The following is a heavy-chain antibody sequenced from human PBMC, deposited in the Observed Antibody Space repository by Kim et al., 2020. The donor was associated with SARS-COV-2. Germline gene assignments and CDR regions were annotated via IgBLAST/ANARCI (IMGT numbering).Heavy chain of an antibody. CDR3: ARLGGSYIRDVDY. V-gene: IGHV3-64*01. J-gene: IGHJ4*02. CDR2: ISSNGGSA. CDR1: GFTFSSYA. Sequence: GGSLRLSCAASGFTFSSYAMHWVRQAPGKGLEYVSAISSNGGSAYYANSVKGRFTISRDNSKNTLYLQMGSLRAEDMAVYYCARLGGSYIRDVDYWGQGT. D-gene: IGHD1-26*01.